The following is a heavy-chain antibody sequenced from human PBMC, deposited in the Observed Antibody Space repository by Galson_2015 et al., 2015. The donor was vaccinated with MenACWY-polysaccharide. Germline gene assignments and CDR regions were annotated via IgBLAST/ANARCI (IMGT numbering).Heavy chain of an antibody. CDR3: AKDRSRADDAFDI. J-gene: IGHJ3*02. CDR2: ISGSGGST. V-gene: IGHV3-23*01. Sequence: SLRLSCAASGFTFSSYAMSWVRQAPGKGLEWVSAISGSGGSTYYADSVKGRFTISRDNSKNTLYLQMNSLRAEDTAVYYCAKDRSRADDAFDIWGQGTMVTVSS. CDR1: GFTFSSYA.